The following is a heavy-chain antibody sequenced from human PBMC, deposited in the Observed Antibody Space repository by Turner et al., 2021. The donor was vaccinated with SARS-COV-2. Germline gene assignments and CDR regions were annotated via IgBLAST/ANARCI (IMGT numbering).Heavy chain of an antibody. CDR1: GASISSNY. Sequence: QVLLQASGPGLVKPSETLSPTCTVSGASISSNYWAWIRQPPGKRLEWSGYIYYLRSTNYNPSLKSRVTISVDTSKNQFSLKLSAVTAADTAVYYCARRRFMSGYSFDYWGQGTLVTVSS. D-gene: IGHD3-3*01. CDR3: ARRRFMSGYSFDY. CDR2: IYYLRST. J-gene: IGHJ4*02. V-gene: IGHV4-59*08.